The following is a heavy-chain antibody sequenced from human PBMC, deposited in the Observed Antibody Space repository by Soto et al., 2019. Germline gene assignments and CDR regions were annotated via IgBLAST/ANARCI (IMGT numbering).Heavy chain of an antibody. CDR2: IDPSDSYT. D-gene: IGHD5-12*01. Sequence: PGESLKISCKGSGYSFTSYWISWVRQMPGKGLEWMGRIDPSDSYTNYSPSFQGHVTISADKSISTAYLQWSSLKASDTAMYYCATGGGGYNPFDYWGQGTLVTVSS. J-gene: IGHJ4*02. V-gene: IGHV5-10-1*01. CDR1: GYSFTSYW. CDR3: ATGGGGYNPFDY.